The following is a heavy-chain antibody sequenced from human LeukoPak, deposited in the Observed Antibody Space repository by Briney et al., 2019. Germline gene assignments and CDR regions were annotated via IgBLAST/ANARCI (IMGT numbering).Heavy chain of an antibody. J-gene: IGHJ4*02. Sequence: SSETLSLTCTVSGGSINSYYWSWIRQPAGKGLEWIGRIYSSGSTNYNPSLNSRVSMSVDTSKNQFSLKLTSVTAADTAVYYCARGGKATVVTMWGQGILVTVSS. CDR2: IYSSGST. CDR1: GGSINSYY. V-gene: IGHV4-4*07. D-gene: IGHD4-23*01. CDR3: ARGGKATVVTM.